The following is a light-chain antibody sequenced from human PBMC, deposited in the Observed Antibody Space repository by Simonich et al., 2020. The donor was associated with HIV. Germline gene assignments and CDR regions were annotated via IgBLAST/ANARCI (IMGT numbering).Light chain of an antibody. CDR3: MQALQTPFT. CDR1: QSLLSSNGLKY. Sequence: DIVMTQSPLSLPVTPGEPASISCRSSQSLLSSNGLKYLDWYLQKPGQSPQLLIYLGSNRAAGVPDRLSGSGSGTDFTLKISRVEAEDVGVYYCMQALQTPFTFGPGTKVDIK. J-gene: IGKJ3*01. CDR2: LGS. V-gene: IGKV2-28*01.